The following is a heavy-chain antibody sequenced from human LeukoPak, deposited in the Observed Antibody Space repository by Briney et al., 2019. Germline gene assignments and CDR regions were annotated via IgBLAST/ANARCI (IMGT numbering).Heavy chain of an antibody. V-gene: IGHV3-30*02. CDR1: GFTFSSYG. CDR2: IRYDGSNK. Sequence: GGSLRLSCAASGFTFSSYGMHWVRQAPGKGLEWVAFIRYDGSNKYYADSVKGRFTISRDNSKNTLYLQMNSLRAEDTAVYYCARDVYDILTGYPYWGQGTLVTVSS. CDR3: ARDVYDILTGYPY. J-gene: IGHJ4*02. D-gene: IGHD3-9*01.